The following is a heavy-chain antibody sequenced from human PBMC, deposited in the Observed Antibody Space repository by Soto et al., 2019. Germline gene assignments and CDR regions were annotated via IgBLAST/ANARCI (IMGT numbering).Heavy chain of an antibody. CDR2: IYYSGST. D-gene: IGHD3-9*01. J-gene: IGHJ4*02. CDR1: GGSVSSGSYY. CDR3: ARSITFDWLFFDN. V-gene: IGHV4-61*01. Sequence: SETLSLTCTVSGGSVSSGSYYWSWIRQPPGKGLEWIGYIYYSGSTNYNPSLKSRVTISVDTSKNQFSLKLTSLTAADTAVYYCARSITFDWLFFDNWGQGTLVTVSS.